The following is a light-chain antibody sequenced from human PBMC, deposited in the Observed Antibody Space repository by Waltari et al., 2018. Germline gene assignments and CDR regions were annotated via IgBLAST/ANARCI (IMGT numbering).Light chain of an antibody. V-gene: IGLV2-14*01. CDR1: NSDVASYNF. CDR2: EVT. Sequence: QSALTQHAPVSGPPGQSITISSTGTNSDVASYNFVSWYQQHPGEAPKLMLFEVTNRPSGVSSRLSGAKSGNTASLIISGLQGEDEADCYCSSYTTSRTYVFGTVTKVTVL. CDR3: SSYTTSRTYV. J-gene: IGLJ1*01.